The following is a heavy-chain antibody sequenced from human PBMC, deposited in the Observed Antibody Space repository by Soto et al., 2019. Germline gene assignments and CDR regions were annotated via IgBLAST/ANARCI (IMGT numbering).Heavy chain of an antibody. Sequence: EVQLVESGGGLVQPGGSLRLSCAASGFTFSSYLMHWVRQAPGKGLVWVSHINSDGRSTRYADSVKGRFTISRDNAKSTLYLQMNSLGAEDTAVYYCATELAAGGWGQGTLVTVSS. CDR2: INSDGRST. V-gene: IGHV3-74*01. CDR1: GFTFSSYL. D-gene: IGHD6-25*01. J-gene: IGHJ4*02. CDR3: ATELAAGG.